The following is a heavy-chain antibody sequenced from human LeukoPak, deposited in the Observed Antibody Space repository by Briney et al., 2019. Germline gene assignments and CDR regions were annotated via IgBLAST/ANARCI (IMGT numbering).Heavy chain of an antibody. Sequence: GGSLRLSCAASGFTFDDYAIHWVRQAPGKGLEWVSGISWNSGSIGYADSVKGRFTISRDNAKNSLYLQMNSLRVEDTALYYCARGADFWSGYYTAAPFDYWGQGTLVTVSS. CDR2: ISWNSGSI. V-gene: IGHV3-9*01. D-gene: IGHD3-3*01. CDR1: GFTFDDYA. CDR3: ARGADFWSGYYTAAPFDY. J-gene: IGHJ4*02.